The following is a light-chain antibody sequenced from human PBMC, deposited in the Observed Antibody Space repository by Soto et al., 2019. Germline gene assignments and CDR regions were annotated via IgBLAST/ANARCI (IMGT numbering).Light chain of an antibody. Sequence: EMVLTQSPGTLSLSLGERATLSCRSSQSLSSSYLAWYQQKPGQAPSLLIYGASSRATGIPDRFSGSGSGTDFTLTISRLEPEDFAVYYCQHYDHLPLFGQGTKLEIK. CDR2: GAS. CDR1: QSLSSSY. CDR3: QHYDHLPL. J-gene: IGKJ2*01. V-gene: IGKV3-20*01.